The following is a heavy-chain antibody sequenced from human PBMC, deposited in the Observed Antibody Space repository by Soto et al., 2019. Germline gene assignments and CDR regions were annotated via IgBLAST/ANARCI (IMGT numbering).Heavy chain of an antibody. Sequence: EVQLVESGGGFVQPGGSLRLSCAASEFTFSSYRMNWVRQAPGKGLEWVANIKQDGSEKYYVDSVKGRFTISRDNAKNSLYLQMNSLRAEDTAVYYCARGEGDMDVWGTGTTVTVSS. V-gene: IGHV3-7*01. CDR2: IKQDGSEK. CDR1: EFTFSSYR. CDR3: ARGEGDMDV. J-gene: IGHJ6*03.